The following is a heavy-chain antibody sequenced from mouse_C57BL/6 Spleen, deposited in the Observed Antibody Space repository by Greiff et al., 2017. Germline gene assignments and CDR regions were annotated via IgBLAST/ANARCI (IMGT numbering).Heavy chain of an antibody. CDR1: GFTFTDYY. CDR3: ARYIAQARMYYFDY. CDR2: IRNKANGYTT. J-gene: IGHJ2*01. Sequence: LVESGGGLVQPGGSLSLSCAASGFTFTDYYMSWVRQHPGKALEWLGFIRNKANGYTTEYSASVKGRFTISRDNSQSILYLQMNALRAEDSATYYCARYIAQARMYYFDYWGQGTTLTVSS. V-gene: IGHV7-3*01. D-gene: IGHD3-2*02.